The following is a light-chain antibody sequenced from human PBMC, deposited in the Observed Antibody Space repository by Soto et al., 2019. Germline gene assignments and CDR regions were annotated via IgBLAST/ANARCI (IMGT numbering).Light chain of an antibody. CDR3: QQYENLPT. CDR1: QDIGGR. J-gene: IGKJ5*01. Sequence: DIQMTQSPSSVSASVGDRITITCRASQDIGGRLAWFQQKPGKAPQYLIYDASNLEAGVPSRFRGSGSGTDFTFTISRLQPEDIATYYCQQYENLPTFGQGTRLEIK. CDR2: DAS. V-gene: IGKV1-33*01.